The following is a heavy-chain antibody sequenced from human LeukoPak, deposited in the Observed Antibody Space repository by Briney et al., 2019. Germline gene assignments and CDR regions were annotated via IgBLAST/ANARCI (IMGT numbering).Heavy chain of an antibody. J-gene: IGHJ4*02. V-gene: IGHV4-59*01. D-gene: IGHD4-17*01. CDR3: ARASVTTFVHFDY. Sequence: PSETLSLTCTVSGGSISSYYWSWIRQPPGKGLEWIGYIYYSGSTNYNPSLKSRVTISVDTSKNQFSLKLSSVTAADTAVYYCARASVTTFVHFDYWGQGTLVTVSS. CDR1: GGSISSYY. CDR2: IYYSGST.